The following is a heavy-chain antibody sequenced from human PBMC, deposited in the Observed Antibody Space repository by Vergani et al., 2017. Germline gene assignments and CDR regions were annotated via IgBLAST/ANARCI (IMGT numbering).Heavy chain of an antibody. Sequence: QVQLQQWGAGLLKPSETLSLTCAVYGGSFSGYYWSWIRQPPGKGLEWFGEINHSGSTNYNPSLKSRVTISVDTSKNQFTLKLSSVTAADTAVYYCTWVGYYYDSSGSFDYWGQGTLVTVSS. J-gene: IGHJ4*02. CDR3: TWVGYYYDSSGSFDY. V-gene: IGHV4-34*03. CDR1: GGSFSGYY. CDR2: INHSGST. D-gene: IGHD3-22*01.